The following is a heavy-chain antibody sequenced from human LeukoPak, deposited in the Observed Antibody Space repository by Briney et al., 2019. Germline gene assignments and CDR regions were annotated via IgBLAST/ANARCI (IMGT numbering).Heavy chain of an antibody. CDR3: ARGEQWLPPDY. D-gene: IGHD6-19*01. J-gene: IGHJ4*02. CDR1: GYSISSGYY. CDR2: IYHSGST. V-gene: IGHV4-38-2*02. Sequence: ASETLSLTCTVSGYSISSGYYWGWIRQPPGKGLEWIGSIYHSGSTYYNPSLKSRVTISVDTSKNQFSLKLSSVTAADTAVYYCARGEQWLPPDYWGQGTLVTVSS.